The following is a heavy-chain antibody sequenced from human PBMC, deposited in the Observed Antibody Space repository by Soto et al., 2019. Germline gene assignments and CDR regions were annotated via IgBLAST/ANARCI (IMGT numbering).Heavy chain of an antibody. Sequence: QVQLQESGPGLVKPSQTLSLICTVSGGSINSGGYYWSWIRQLPGEGLEWIGYIYYTGSTYYNPSLKSRITISVDTSANQFSLKLSSVTAADTAIYFCARVFKTMSFYYGMDVWGQGTAVAVSS. D-gene: IGHD3-22*01. CDR1: GGSINSGGYY. J-gene: IGHJ6*02. V-gene: IGHV4-31*03. CDR3: ARVFKTMSFYYGMDV. CDR2: IYYTGST.